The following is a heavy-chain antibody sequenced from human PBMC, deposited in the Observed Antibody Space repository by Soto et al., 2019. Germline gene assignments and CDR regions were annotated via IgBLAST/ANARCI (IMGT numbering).Heavy chain of an antibody. CDR3: ARASSVVLQQNFDY. J-gene: IGHJ4*02. CDR1: GGTFSSYA. V-gene: IGHV1-69*12. D-gene: IGHD6-13*01. Sequence: QVQLVQSGAEVKKPGSSVKVSCKASGGTFSSYAISWVRQAPGQGLEWMGGSIPIFGTANSAQKFQGRVTITADESTSTAYMELSSLRSEETAVYYCARASSVVLQQNFDYWGQGTLVTVSS. CDR2: SIPIFGTA.